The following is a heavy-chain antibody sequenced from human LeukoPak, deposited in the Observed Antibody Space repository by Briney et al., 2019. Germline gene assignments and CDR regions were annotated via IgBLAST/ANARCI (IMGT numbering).Heavy chain of an antibody. CDR2: ISYDGSNK. D-gene: IGHD3-3*01. V-gene: IGHV3-30*03. Sequence: GGSLRLSCAASGFTFSSYGMHWVRQAPGKGLEWVAVISYDGSNKYYADSVKGRFTISRDNSKNTLYLQMNSLRAEDTAVYYCARSDFWSGTPSYFDYWGQGTLVTVSS. J-gene: IGHJ4*02. CDR3: ARSDFWSGTPSYFDY. CDR1: GFTFSSYG.